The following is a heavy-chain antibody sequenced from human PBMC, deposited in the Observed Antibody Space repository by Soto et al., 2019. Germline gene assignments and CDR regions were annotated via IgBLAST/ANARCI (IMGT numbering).Heavy chain of an antibody. CDR3: ASAWFGELKYFDY. J-gene: IGHJ4*02. CDR1: GFTFSDHY. V-gene: IGHV3-72*01. CDR2: IRNKANSYTT. D-gene: IGHD3-10*01. Sequence: GGSLRLSCAASGFTFSDHYMEWVRQAPGKGLEWVGRIRNKANSYTTEYGASVKGRFTISRDDSKNSLSLQMNSLKTEDTAVYYCASAWFGELKYFDYRRQVTLVTVSS.